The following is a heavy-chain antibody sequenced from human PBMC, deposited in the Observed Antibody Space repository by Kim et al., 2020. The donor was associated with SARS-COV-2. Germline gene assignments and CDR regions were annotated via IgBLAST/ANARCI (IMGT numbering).Heavy chain of an antibody. CDR3: ARARFGGATLCDY. V-gene: IGHV3-11*06. J-gene: IGHJ4*02. Sequence: YADSGKGRFTISRDNAKNSLYLQMNSLRAEDTAVYYCARARFGGATLCDYWGQGTLVTVSS. D-gene: IGHD1-26*01.